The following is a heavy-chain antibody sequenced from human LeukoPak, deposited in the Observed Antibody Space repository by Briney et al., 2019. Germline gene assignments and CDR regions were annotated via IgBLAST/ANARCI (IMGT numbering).Heavy chain of an antibody. V-gene: IGHV3-7*05. CDR3: ANALGAHHFGS. CDR2: IKQYGSET. J-gene: IGHJ4*02. Sequence: GGSLRLSCAASGFTFSTYWMSWVRQAPGKGLEWVANIKQYGSETYYVDSVRGRFTISRDDAKSSLFLQMNSLRAEDTAVYYCANALGAHHFGSWGQGTLVTVSS. CDR1: GFTFSTYW. D-gene: IGHD1-26*01.